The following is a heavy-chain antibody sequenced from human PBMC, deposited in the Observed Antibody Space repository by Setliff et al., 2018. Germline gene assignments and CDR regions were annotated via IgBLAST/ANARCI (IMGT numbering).Heavy chain of an antibody. D-gene: IGHD3-10*01. J-gene: IGHJ5*02. V-gene: IGHV3-15*01. CDR3: TTGPRESRHYLNWLDR. CDR2: IKSKSEDEAT. Sequence: GGSLRLSCAASGITFRNAWMTWVRQAPGKGLEWVGRIKSKSEDEATDYAGPVKGRFTISRDDSKNTIFLQMKSLKIEDTAIYYCTTGPRESRHYLNWLDRWGEGTLVTV. CDR1: GITFRNAW.